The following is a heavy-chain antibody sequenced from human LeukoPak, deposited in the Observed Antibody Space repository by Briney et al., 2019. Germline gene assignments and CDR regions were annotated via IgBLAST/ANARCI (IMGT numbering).Heavy chain of an antibody. CDR3: ARDPQQGYDFWSGYSNY. V-gene: IGHV4-30-2*01. CDR2: IYHSGST. CDR1: GGSISSGGYY. D-gene: IGHD3-3*01. J-gene: IGHJ4*02. Sequence: SQTLSLTCTVSGGSISSGGYYWSRIRQPPGKGLEWIGYIYHSGSTYYNPSLKSRVTISVDRSKNQFSLKLSSVTAADTAVYYCARDPQQGYDFWSGYSNYWGQGTLVTVSS.